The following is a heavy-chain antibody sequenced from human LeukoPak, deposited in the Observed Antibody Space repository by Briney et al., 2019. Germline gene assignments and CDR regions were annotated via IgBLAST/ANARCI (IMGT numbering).Heavy chain of an antibody. CDR1: GYTFTSYY. D-gene: IGHD3-3*01. J-gene: IGHJ6*01. CDR3: ARSIFGVGLYYCYGMDC. CDR2: INPSGGST. V-gene: IGHV1-46*01. Sequence: ASVKVSCKASGYTFTSYYMHWVRQAPGQGLEWMGIINPSGGSTSYTQKFQGRVTMTRDTSTSTVYMELNSLRSEDTAVYYCARSIFGVGLYYCYGMDCWGQGTTVNVYS.